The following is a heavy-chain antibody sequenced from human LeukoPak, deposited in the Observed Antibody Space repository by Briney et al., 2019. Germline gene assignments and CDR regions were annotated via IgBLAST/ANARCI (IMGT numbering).Heavy chain of an antibody. CDR2: INHSGST. J-gene: IGHJ4*02. CDR1: GFTLTNSE. CDR3: ARDNY. Sequence: GSLRLSCAASGFTLTNSEMDWVRQPPGEGLEWIGEINHSGSTYYNPSLKSRVTISVDTSKNQFSLKLSSVTAADTAVYYCARDNYWGQGTLVTVSS. V-gene: IGHV4-34*01.